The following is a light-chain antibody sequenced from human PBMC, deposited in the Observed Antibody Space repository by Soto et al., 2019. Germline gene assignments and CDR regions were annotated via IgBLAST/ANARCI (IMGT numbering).Light chain of an antibody. Sequence: SVLSQPPSVSGSGGQSVTISCTGTSSDIGNHNRVSWYQQPPGTAPKLMIYEVSNRPSGVPERFSGSKSGSTASLTISGLQAEDEADYYCSIYTSSSTYVFGTGTKVTVL. CDR3: SIYTSSSTYV. J-gene: IGLJ1*01. V-gene: IGLV2-18*01. CDR1: SSDIGNHNR. CDR2: EVS.